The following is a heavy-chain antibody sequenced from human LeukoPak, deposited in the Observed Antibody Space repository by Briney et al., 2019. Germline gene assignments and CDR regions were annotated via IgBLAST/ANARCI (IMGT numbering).Heavy chain of an antibody. D-gene: IGHD3-22*01. V-gene: IGHV3-23*01. CDR3: AKRGVVIRVILVGFHKEAYYFDS. J-gene: IGHJ4*02. Sequence: GGSLRLSCAVSGITLSNYGMSWVRQAPGKGLEWVAGISDSGGRTNYADSVKGRFTISRDNPKNTLYLQMNSLRAEGTAVYFCAKRGVVIRVILVGFHKEAYYFDSWGQGALVTVSS. CDR2: ISDSGGRT. CDR1: GITLSNYG.